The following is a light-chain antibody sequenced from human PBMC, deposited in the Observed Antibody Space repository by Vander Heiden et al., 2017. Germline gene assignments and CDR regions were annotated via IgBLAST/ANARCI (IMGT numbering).Light chain of an antibody. Sequence: EIVMTQSPATLSVSPGHRATLSCRASQSVTSNLAWYQQKPGQPPRLLIYGASTRATGIPARFSGSGSGTEFTLTIGSLQSEDSAVYYCQQYKNWPPRTFGQGTKVEIK. V-gene: IGKV3-15*01. CDR2: GAS. CDR1: QSVTSN. J-gene: IGKJ1*01. CDR3: QQYKNWPPRT.